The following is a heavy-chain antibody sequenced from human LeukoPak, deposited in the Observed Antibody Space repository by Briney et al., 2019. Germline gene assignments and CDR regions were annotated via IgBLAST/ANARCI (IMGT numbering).Heavy chain of an antibody. CDR1: GFTFSTYG. CDR2: ISSDGTNM. V-gene: IGHV3-30-3*01. CDR3: ARAAGSYWGNDAFDI. Sequence: GGSLRLSCRASGFTFSTYGMHWVRQAPGEGLEWVAVISSDGTNMYYADSVKGRFTISRDSSRDTLYLQMNSLRVEDTAVYYCARAAGSYWGNDAFDIWGQGTTVTVSP. J-gene: IGHJ3*02. D-gene: IGHD1-26*01.